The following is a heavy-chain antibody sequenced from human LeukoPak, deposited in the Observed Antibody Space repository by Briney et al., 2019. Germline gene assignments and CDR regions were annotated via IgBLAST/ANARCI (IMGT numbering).Heavy chain of an antibody. D-gene: IGHD1-26*01. J-gene: IGHJ4*02. CDR2: IHTSGST. V-gene: IGHV4-61*02. Sequence: PSETLSLTCTVSGGSVSSGNTYWTWIRQPAGKGLEWIGRIHTSGSTDYSPSLKSRVTISVDASKNQFSLNLSSVTAADTAVYYCARGHPSSRGSDEGADFWGQGTLVTVSS. CDR3: ARGHPSSRGSDEGADF. CDR1: GGSVSSGNTY.